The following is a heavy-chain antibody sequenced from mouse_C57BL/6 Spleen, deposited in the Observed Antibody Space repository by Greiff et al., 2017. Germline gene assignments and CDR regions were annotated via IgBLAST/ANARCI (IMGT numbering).Heavy chain of an antibody. CDR3: ARNHYGSSDWYFDV. CDR2: IWRGGST. D-gene: IGHD1-1*01. J-gene: IGHJ1*03. V-gene: IGHV2-2*01. Sequence: QVQLQQSGPGLVQPSQSLSITCTVSGFSLTSYGVHWVRQSPGKGLEWLGVIWRGGSTDYNAAFISRLSISKDNSKSQVFFKMNSLQADDTAIDYCARNHYGSSDWYFDVWGTGTTVTVSS. CDR1: GFSLTSYG.